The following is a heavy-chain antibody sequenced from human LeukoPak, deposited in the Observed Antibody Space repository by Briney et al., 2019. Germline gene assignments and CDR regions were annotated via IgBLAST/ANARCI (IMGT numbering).Heavy chain of an antibody. CDR3: AKDGDCSSTSCYFKYSSSWYFDY. CDR1: GFTFDDYA. V-gene: IGHV3-43D*03. Sequence: PGGSLRLSCAASGFTFDDYAMHWVRQAPGKGLEWVSLISWDGGSTYYADSVKGRFTISRDNSKNSLYLQMNSLRAEDTALYYCAKDGDCSSTSCYFKYSSSWYFDYWGQGTLVTVSS. D-gene: IGHD2-2*01. J-gene: IGHJ4*02. CDR2: ISWDGGST.